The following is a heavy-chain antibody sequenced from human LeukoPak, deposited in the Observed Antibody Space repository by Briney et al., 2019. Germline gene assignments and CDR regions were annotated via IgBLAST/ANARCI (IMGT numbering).Heavy chain of an antibody. V-gene: IGHV4-34*01. D-gene: IGHD3-3*01. CDR3: ARGRGFWSGYSNYFDY. J-gene: IGHJ4*02. CDR2: INHSGST. Sequence: PSGTLSLTCAVYGGSFSGYYWSWIRQPPGKGLEWIGEINHSGSTNYNPSLKSRVTISVDTSKNQFSLKLSSVTAADTAVYYCARGRGFWSGYSNYFDYWGQGTLVTVSS. CDR1: GGSFSGYY.